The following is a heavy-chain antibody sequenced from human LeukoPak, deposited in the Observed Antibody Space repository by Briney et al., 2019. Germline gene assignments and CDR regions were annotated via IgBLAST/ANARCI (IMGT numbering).Heavy chain of an antibody. CDR2: INSDGSSS. D-gene: IGHD4-17*01. J-gene: IGHJ3*02. V-gene: IGHV3-74*01. CDR3: ARGDYHGDYSLGLFGAFDI. Sequence: GGSLRLSCAASGFTFNSYWMHWVRQAPGKGLVWVSRINSDGSSSSYADSVKGRFTISRDNARNTLYLQMNSLRAEDTAVYYCARGDYHGDYSLGLFGAFDIWGQGTMVTVSS. CDR1: GFTFNSYW.